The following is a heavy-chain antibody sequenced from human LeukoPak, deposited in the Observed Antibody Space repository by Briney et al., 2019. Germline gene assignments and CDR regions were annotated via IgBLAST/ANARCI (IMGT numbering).Heavy chain of an antibody. D-gene: IGHD2-15*01. CDR3: AKYCSGGSCYSGLDY. CDR1: GFTFSTYV. V-gene: IGHV3-23*01. CDR2: IRGTTDNT. J-gene: IGHJ4*02. Sequence: GSLRLSCAASGFTFSTYVMSWVRQAPGKGLEWVSSIRGTTDNTYYADSVKGRFTISRDNSKNTLYLQMNSLRAEDTAVYYCAKYCSGGSCYSGLDYWGQGTLVTVSS.